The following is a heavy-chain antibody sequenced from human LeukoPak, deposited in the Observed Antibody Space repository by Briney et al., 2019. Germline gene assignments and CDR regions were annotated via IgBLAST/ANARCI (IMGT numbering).Heavy chain of an antibody. Sequence: ASVKVSCKVSGYTLTELSMHWVRQAPGKGLEWMGGFDPEDGETIYAQKFQGRVTMTEDTSTDTAYMELSSLRSEDTAVCYCATKGWDPPLVRSVYFQHWGQGTLVTVSS. J-gene: IGHJ1*01. CDR2: FDPEDGET. V-gene: IGHV1-24*01. CDR1: GYTLTELS. D-gene: IGHD1-26*01. CDR3: ATKGWDPPLVRSVYFQH.